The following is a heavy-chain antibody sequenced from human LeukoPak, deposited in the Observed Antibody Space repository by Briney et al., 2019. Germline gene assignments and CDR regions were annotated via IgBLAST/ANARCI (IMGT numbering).Heavy chain of an antibody. CDR3: ARGTSGGWYYY. Sequence: SETLSLTCTVSGGLISSYYWSWIRQPPGKGLEWIGYIYYSGSTNYNPSLKSRVTISVDTSKNQFSLKLSSVTAADTAVYYCARGTSGGWYYYWGQGTLVTVSS. J-gene: IGHJ4*02. CDR1: GGLISSYY. V-gene: IGHV4-59*01. D-gene: IGHD6-19*01. CDR2: IYYSGST.